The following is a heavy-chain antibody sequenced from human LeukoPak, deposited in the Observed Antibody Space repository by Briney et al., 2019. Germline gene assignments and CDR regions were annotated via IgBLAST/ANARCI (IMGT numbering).Heavy chain of an antibody. CDR1: GFPFSSYS. Sequence: GGSLRLSCAASGFPFSSYSMNWVRQAPGKGLEWVSFINSGGGHIFYADSVKGRFTISRDNAKNSLHLQMDSLRAEDTAVYYCARGDTGAPDFDYWGQGTLVTVSA. CDR3: ARGDTGAPDFDY. J-gene: IGHJ4*02. D-gene: IGHD1-14*01. V-gene: IGHV3-21*01. CDR2: INSGGGHI.